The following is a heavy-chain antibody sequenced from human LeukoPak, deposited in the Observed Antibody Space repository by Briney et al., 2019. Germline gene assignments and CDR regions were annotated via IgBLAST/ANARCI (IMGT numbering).Heavy chain of an antibody. J-gene: IGHJ5*02. CDR3: ARDKSGGYYYWFDP. CDR2: ISGSGGTT. Sequence: GGSLRLSCAASGFTFSSYAMSWVRQAPGKGLEWVSAISGSGGTTYYADSVKGRFTISRDNSKNTLYLQMNSLRAEDTAVYYCARDKSGGYYYWFDPWGQGTLATVSS. CDR1: GFTFSSYA. D-gene: IGHD3-22*01. V-gene: IGHV3-23*01.